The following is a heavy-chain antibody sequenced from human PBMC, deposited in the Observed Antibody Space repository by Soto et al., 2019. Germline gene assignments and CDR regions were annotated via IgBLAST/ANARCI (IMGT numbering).Heavy chain of an antibody. V-gene: IGHV4-30-4*01. J-gene: IGHJ5*02. D-gene: IGHD3-9*01. CDR3: ASYDILTGWFDP. CDR1: GGSISSGDYY. Sequence: TSETLSLTCTVSGGSISSGDYYWSWIRQPPGKGLEWIGYIYYSGSTYYNPSLKSRVTISVDTSKNQFSLKLSSVTAADTAVYYCASYDILTGWFDPWGQGTLVTVSS. CDR2: IYYSGST.